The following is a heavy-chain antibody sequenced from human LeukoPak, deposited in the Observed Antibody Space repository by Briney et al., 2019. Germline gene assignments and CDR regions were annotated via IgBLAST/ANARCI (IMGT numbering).Heavy chain of an antibody. CDR1: GYTLTELS. D-gene: IGHD3-22*01. J-gene: IGHJ5*02. Sequence: ASVKVSCKVSGYTLTELSMHWVRQAPGKGPEWMGGFDPEDGETIYAQKFQGRVTMTEDTSTDTAYMELSSLRSEDTAVYYCATDPPSSYYYDSSGYYWYNWFDPWGQGTLVTVSS. CDR2: FDPEDGET. CDR3: ATDPPSSYYYDSSGYYWYNWFDP. V-gene: IGHV1-24*01.